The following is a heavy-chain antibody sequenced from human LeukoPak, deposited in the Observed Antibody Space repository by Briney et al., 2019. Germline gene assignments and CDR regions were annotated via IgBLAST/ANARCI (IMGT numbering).Heavy chain of an antibody. D-gene: IGHD3-10*01. CDR3: AREIDPDYDSGSYVV. Sequence: CRVTISLDTSKNQFSLKLSSVTAADTAVYYCAREIDPDYDSGSYVVWGQGTLIIVSS. J-gene: IGHJ4*02. V-gene: IGHV4-30-2*04.